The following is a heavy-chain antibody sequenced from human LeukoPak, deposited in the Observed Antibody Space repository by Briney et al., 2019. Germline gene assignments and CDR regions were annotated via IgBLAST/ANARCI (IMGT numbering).Heavy chain of an antibody. J-gene: IGHJ4*02. Sequence: PGGSLRLSCAASGFTFSNAWMSWVRQAPGKGLEWVGRIKSKTDGGATHYAAPVTGRFTTSRDDSKNTLYLQTNRLKTEDTAVYYCTTEAYYYDSGAIKYFDYWGQGNLVTVSP. D-gene: IGHD3-22*01. CDR3: TTEAYYYDSGAIKYFDY. CDR2: IKSKTDGGAT. CDR1: GFTFSNAW. V-gene: IGHV3-15*01.